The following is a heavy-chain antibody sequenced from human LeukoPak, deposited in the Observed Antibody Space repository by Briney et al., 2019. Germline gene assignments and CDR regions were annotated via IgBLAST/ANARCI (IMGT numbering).Heavy chain of an antibody. CDR1: GFTFSDYG. Sequence: TGGSLRLSCAASGFTFSDYGMHWVRQAPGKGLEWMAFIRYDGSSKYYAESLKGRFAISRDNSKNTLYLQMNSLRPEDTAVYYCAKDFRGYMDVWGKGTTVTASS. CDR2: IRYDGSSK. CDR3: AKDFRGYMDV. V-gene: IGHV3-30*02. J-gene: IGHJ6*03.